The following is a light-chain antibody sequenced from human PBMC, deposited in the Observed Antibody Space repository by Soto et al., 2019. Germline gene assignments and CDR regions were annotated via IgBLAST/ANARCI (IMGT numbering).Light chain of an antibody. Sequence: EIVLTQSPATLSLSPGERATLSCRASQSVSSYLAWYQQKPGQAPRLLIYDASNRATGIPARFSGSGPGTDFTLTISSLEPEDFALYYCQQRSNWPPVTFGGGTKVEIK. V-gene: IGKV3-11*01. CDR1: QSVSSY. CDR2: DAS. J-gene: IGKJ4*01. CDR3: QQRSNWPPVT.